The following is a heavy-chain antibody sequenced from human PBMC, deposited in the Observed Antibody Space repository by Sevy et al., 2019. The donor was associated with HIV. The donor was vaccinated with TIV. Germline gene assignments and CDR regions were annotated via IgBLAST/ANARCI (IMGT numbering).Heavy chain of an antibody. J-gene: IGHJ4*02. D-gene: IGHD2-21*02. CDR1: GGNYRNYV. CDR2: IIPTSGTA. V-gene: IGHV1-69*13. CDR3: ARLYPCGGACYYFDS. Sequence: ASVKVSCKASGGNYRNYVISWVRLAPRQGLEWIGGIIPTSGTANYAQKFQGRVTIIADESTSTAYMELSSLRSEDTAVYYCARLYPCGGACYYFDSWGQGTLVTVSS.